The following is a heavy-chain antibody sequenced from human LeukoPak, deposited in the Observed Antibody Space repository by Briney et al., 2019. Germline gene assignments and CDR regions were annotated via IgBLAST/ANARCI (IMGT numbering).Heavy chain of an antibody. J-gene: IGHJ6*02. D-gene: IGHD3-9*01. CDR3: ARERDSGYDILTGYRYYYGMDV. CDR2: ISSSSSYI. Sequence: PGGSLRLSCAASGFTFSSYSMNWVRQAPGKGLEWVSSISSSSSYIYYADSVKGRFTISRDNAKNSLYLQMNSLRAEDTAVYYCARERDSGYDILTGYRYYYGMDVWGQGTTVTVSS. V-gene: IGHV3-21*01. CDR1: GFTFSSYS.